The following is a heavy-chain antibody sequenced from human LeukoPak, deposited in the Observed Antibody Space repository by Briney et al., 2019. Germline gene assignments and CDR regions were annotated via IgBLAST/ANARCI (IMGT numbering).Heavy chain of an antibody. V-gene: IGHV1-18*01. Sequence: ASVKVSCKASGYTFTSYGISWVRQAPGQGLEWMGWISAYNGDTNYAQKLQGRVTMTTDTSTSTAYMELRSLRSDDTAVYYCARDPGPRSDRDILDAFDIWGQGTMVTVSS. J-gene: IGHJ3*02. D-gene: IGHD2-15*01. CDR1: GYTFTSYG. CDR2: ISAYNGDT. CDR3: ARDPGPRSDRDILDAFDI.